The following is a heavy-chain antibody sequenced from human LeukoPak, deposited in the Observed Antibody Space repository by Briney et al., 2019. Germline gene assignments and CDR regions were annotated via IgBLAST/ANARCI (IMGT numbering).Heavy chain of an antibody. CDR1: GGPISSYY. D-gene: IGHD1-26*01. CDR3: ARENSGSYREFDY. V-gene: IGHV4-4*07. CDR2: IYTSGST. Sequence: SETLSLTCTVSGGPISSYYWSWIRQPAGKGLEWIGRIYTSGSTNYNASLKSRVSMSVDTSKNQFSLKLSSVTAADTAVFYCARENSGSYREFDYWGQGTLVTVSS. J-gene: IGHJ4*02.